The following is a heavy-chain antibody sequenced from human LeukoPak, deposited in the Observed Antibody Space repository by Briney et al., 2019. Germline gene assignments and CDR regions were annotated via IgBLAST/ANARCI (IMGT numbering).Heavy chain of an antibody. CDR3: ARDHAYRADY. Sequence: GGSLRLSCAASGFTFSNDWMCWVPQAPGKGLEWVANINQDESKKYYADSVKGRFTISRDNAKNSLYLQMSSLTAEDTAIYYCARDHAYRADYWGQGTLVTVSS. CDR2: INQDESKK. V-gene: IGHV3-7*01. CDR1: GFTFSNDW. J-gene: IGHJ4*02. D-gene: IGHD2-2*01.